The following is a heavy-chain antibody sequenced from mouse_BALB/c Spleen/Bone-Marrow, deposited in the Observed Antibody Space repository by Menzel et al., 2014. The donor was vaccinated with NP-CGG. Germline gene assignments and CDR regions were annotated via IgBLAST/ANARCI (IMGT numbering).Heavy chain of an antibody. CDR1: GYSFTNYY. V-gene: IGHV1S81*02. J-gene: IGHJ1*01. D-gene: IGHD1-1*01. CDR2: INPSNGGT. CDR3: TRSNYGYWYFDV. Sequence: QLQQSGAELVKPGASVKLSCKASGYSFTNYYMYWVKRRPGQGLEWIGEINPSNGGTNFNEKFKNKATLTVDKSSSTAYMQLSSLTSEDSAVYYCTRSNYGYWYFDVWGAGTTVTVSS.